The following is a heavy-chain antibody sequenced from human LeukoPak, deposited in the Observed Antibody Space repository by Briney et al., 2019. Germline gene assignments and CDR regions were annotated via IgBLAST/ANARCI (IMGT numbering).Heavy chain of an antibody. Sequence: GGSLRLSCAASGFTFSSCAMSWVRQAPGKGLEWVSTIIDSGNSIYYADSAEGRFTISRDKSKNTLYLQMNSLRAGDTAVYYCAKDPIFSGSYGVFDYWGLGTLVTVSS. CDR1: GFTFSSCA. CDR3: AKDPIFSGSYGVFDY. D-gene: IGHD1-26*01. J-gene: IGHJ4*02. V-gene: IGHV3-23*01. CDR2: IIDSGNSI.